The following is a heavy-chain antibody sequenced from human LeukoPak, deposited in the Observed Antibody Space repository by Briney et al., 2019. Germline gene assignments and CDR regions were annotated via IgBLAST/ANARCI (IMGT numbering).Heavy chain of an antibody. CDR1: GYSISSGYY. CDR2: IYHSGST. V-gene: IGHV4-38-2*02. D-gene: IGHD6-19*01. J-gene: IGHJ4*02. Sequence: SETLSLTCTVSGYSISSGYYWGWIRQPPGKGLEWIGSIYHSGSTYYNPSLKSRVTISVDTSKNQFSLKLSSVTAADTAVYYCARRVLQWRVFDYWAQGTLVTVSS. CDR3: ARRVLQWRVFDY.